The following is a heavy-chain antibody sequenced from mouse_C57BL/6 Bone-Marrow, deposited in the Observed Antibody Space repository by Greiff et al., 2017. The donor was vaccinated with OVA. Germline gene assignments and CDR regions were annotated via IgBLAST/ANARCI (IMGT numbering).Heavy chain of an antibody. D-gene: IGHD2-5*01. CDR3: ARGGFYYSNYVGWYFDV. CDR2: IQPNSGST. J-gene: IGHJ1*03. Sequence: VQLQQPGAELVKPGASVKLSCKTSGYTFTSYWMHWVKQRPGQGLEWIGMIQPNSGSTNYNEKFKSKATLTVDKSSSTAYMQLSSLTSEYSAVYYCARGGFYYSNYVGWYFDVWGTGTTVTVSS. V-gene: IGHV1-64*01. CDR1: GYTFTSYW.